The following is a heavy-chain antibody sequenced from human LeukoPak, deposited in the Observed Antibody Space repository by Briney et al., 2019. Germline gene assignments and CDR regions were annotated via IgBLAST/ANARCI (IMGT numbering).Heavy chain of an antibody. CDR1: GGTFSSYA. CDR3: ARDPQGAPGRWLATELDY. J-gene: IGHJ4*02. V-gene: IGHV1-69*01. CDR2: IIPIFGTA. Sequence: SVKVSCKASGGTFSSYAISWVRQAPGQGLEWMGGIIPIFGTANYAQKFQGRVTITADESTSTAYMELSGLRPEDTAVYYCARDPQGAPGRWLATELDYWGQGTLVTVSS. D-gene: IGHD5-24*01.